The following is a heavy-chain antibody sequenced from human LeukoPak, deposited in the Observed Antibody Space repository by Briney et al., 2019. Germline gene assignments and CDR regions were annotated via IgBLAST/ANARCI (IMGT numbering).Heavy chain of an antibody. D-gene: IGHD2-2*01. CDR1: GFTFSTNA. V-gene: IGHV3-23*01. Sequence: PGGSLRLSCLTSGFTFSTNAMSWVRQAPGKGLEWISGISGSGASTYYADSVTGRFTISRDNSRNTLYLQMNSLRAEDTAVYYCARGDIVVVPAASFDYWGQGTLVTVSS. CDR2: ISGSGAST. J-gene: IGHJ4*02. CDR3: ARGDIVVVPAASFDY.